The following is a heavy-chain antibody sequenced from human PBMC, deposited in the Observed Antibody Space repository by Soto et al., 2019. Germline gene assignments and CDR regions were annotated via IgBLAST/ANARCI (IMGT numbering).Heavy chain of an antibody. CDR1: SGSVSGGPYY. CDR2: VYYTGTT. Sequence: QMQLQESGPGLVKPSETLSLTCTVSSGSVSGGPYYWTWIRQPPGKGLEWIGYVYYTGTTNYNPSLKSRVTISLDTSKNQFSLKLTSVTAADTAVYYCARDAMVETDMGGYYYYDMDVWGQGTTVTVSS. V-gene: IGHV4-61*01. CDR3: ARDAMVETDMGGYYYYDMDV. J-gene: IGHJ6*02. D-gene: IGHD5-18*01.